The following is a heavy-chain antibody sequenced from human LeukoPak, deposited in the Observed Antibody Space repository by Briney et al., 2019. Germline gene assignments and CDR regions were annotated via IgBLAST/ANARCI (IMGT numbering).Heavy chain of an antibody. CDR2: ISYDGSNK. J-gene: IGHJ4*02. V-gene: IGHV3-30*04. CDR3: ARDLRHQLLYCLDY. CDR1: GFSFRSYA. Sequence: GGSLRLSCAASGFSFRSYAMHWVRQAPGKGLEWVAVISYDGSNKYYADSVKGRFTISRDNSKDTLYQQVNSLRAEDTAVYYCARDLRHQLLYCLDYWGQGTLVTVSS. D-gene: IGHD2-2*02.